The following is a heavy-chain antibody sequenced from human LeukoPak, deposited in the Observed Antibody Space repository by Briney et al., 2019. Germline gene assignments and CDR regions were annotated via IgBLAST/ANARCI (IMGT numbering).Heavy chain of an antibody. J-gene: IGHJ4*02. Sequence: SETLSLACTVSGGSISSSSYYWGWIRQPPGKGLEWIGSIYYSGSTYYNPSLKSRVTISVDTSKNQFSLKLSSVTAADTAVYYCARYEYYYDSSGRHPFFDYWGQGTLVTVSS. V-gene: IGHV4-39*01. D-gene: IGHD3-22*01. CDR1: GGSISSSSYY. CDR2: IYYSGST. CDR3: ARYEYYYDSSGRHPFFDY.